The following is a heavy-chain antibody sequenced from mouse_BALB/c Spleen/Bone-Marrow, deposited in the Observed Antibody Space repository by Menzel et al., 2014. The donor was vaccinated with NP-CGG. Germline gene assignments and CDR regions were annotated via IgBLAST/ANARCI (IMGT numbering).Heavy chain of an antibody. CDR3: ARSGFDY. D-gene: IGHD4-1*01. V-gene: IGHV1S130*01. CDR1: GYTFTSSW. J-gene: IGHJ2*01. Sequence: QVQLQQSGSVLVRPGASVKLSCKASGYTFTSSWMHWAKQRPGQGLERIGEIHPNSGNTNYNEKFKGKATLTVDTSSSTAYVGLSSLTSEDSAVYYCARSGFDYWGQGTTLTVSS. CDR2: IHPNSGNT.